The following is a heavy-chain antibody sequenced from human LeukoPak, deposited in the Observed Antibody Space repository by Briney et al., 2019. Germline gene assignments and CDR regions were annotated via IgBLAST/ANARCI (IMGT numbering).Heavy chain of an antibody. J-gene: IGHJ4*02. CDR2: INHSGST. CDR1: GGSFSGYY. D-gene: IGHD5-24*01. V-gene: IGHV4-34*01. Sequence: PWETLSLTCAVYGGSFSGYYWSWIRQPPGKGLEWIGEINHSGSTNYNPSLKSRVTMSVDTSKNQFSLKLSSVTAADTAVYYCARVQVATINHYFDYWGQGTLVTVSS. CDR3: ARVQVATINHYFDY.